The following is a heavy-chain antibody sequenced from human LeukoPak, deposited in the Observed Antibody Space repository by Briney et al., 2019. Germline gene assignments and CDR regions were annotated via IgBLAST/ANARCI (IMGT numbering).Heavy chain of an antibody. J-gene: IGHJ4*02. D-gene: IGHD3-22*01. Sequence: GGSLRLSCAASGFTFSSYSMNWVRQAPGKGLEWVSSITSSSSYIYYADSVEGRFTISRDNAKNSLYLQMNSLRAEDTAVYYCARDLIYYDSSGSDYWGQGTLVIVSS. V-gene: IGHV3-21*01. CDR3: ARDLIYYDSSGSDY. CDR2: ITSSSSYI. CDR1: GFTFSSYS.